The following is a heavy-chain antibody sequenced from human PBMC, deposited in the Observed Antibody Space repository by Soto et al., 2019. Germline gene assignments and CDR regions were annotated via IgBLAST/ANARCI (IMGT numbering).Heavy chain of an antibody. V-gene: IGHV4-31*03. J-gene: IGHJ3*02. CDR3: AIYYDASTAYYYTISLCDI. CDR1: GGSISSGGYY. D-gene: IGHD3-22*01. CDR2: IYYSGST. Sequence: TCTVSGGSISSGGYYWSWIRQHPGKGLEWIGYIYYSGSTYYNPSLKSRVTISVDTSTNQFSLKLSSVTAADTAVYYCAIYYDASTAYYYTISLCDICALSAMV.